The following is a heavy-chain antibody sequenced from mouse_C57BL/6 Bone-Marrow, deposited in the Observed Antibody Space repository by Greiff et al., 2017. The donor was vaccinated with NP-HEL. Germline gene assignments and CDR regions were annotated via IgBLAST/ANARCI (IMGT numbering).Heavy chain of an antibody. CDR1: EYEFPSHD. Sequence: EVKLMESGGGLVQPGESLKLSCESNEYEFPSHDMSWVRKTPEKRLELVAAINSDGGSTYYPDTMKSRFIISRDNTKKTLYLQMSSMRLEDTALYYCARHEYGYDGYAMDYWGQGTSVTVSS. V-gene: IGHV5-2*01. CDR2: INSDGGST. CDR3: ARHEYGYDGYAMDY. J-gene: IGHJ4*01. D-gene: IGHD2-2*01.